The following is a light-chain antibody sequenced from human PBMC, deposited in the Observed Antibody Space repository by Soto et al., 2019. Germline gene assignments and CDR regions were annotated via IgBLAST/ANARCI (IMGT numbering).Light chain of an antibody. CDR3: QQYNNWPSWT. CDR2: AAS. CDR1: QSVTNN. J-gene: IGKJ1*01. V-gene: IGKV3D-15*01. Sequence: EIVLAQSPDTLAVSPGHVATLSYWASQSVTNNLAWYQQKRGQAPRLLIYAASTRATGVPARFSGSGSGTEFTLTISSLQSEDFAVYYCQQYNNWPSWTFGQGTKVDIK.